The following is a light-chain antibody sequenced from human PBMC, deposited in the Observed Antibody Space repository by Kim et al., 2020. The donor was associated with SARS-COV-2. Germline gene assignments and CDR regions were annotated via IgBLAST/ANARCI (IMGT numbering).Light chain of an antibody. CDR3: QSYDSSNHNWV. V-gene: IGLV6-57*03. CDR1: SGSIASNY. Sequence: TVTISCTRSSGSIASNYVQWYQQRPGSAPTTVIYEDNHRPSGVPDRFSGSIDSSSNSASLTISGLKTEDEADYYCQSYDSSNHNWVIGGGTKLTVL. CDR2: EDN. J-gene: IGLJ3*02.